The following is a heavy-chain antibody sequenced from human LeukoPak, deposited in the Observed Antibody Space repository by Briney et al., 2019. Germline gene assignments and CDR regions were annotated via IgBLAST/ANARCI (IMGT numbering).Heavy chain of an antibody. J-gene: IGHJ4*02. Sequence: GGSLRLSCVASGFTFNNYAMSWVRQAPGRGLEWASSTAGSGISKDYADSVKGRFTISKDKSKNTLYLQMDNLRAEDTGVYFCAKLPTFYYDSSGYHYDYWGQGTLVTVSS. D-gene: IGHD3-22*01. CDR2: TAGSGISK. CDR3: AKLPTFYYDSSGYHYDY. V-gene: IGHV3-23*01. CDR1: GFTFNNYA.